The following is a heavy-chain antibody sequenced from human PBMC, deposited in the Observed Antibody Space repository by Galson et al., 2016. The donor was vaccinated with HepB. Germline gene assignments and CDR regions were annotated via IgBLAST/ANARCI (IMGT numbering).Heavy chain of an antibody. D-gene: IGHD4-23*01. J-gene: IGHJ1*01. CDR3: ARETPGGHYDEN. CDR2: TYYRSRWIN. V-gene: IGHV6-1*01. CDR1: GDSVSSNGAT. Sequence: CAISGDSVSSNGATWNWIRQSPSRGLEWLGRTYYRSRWINNYAESVKSRIIITPDTSKNQFSLHLDSVTPEDTALYYCARETPGGHYDENWGQGTLVTVSS.